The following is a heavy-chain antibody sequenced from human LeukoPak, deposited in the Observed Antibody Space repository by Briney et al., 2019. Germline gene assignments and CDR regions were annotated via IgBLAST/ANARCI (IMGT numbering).Heavy chain of an antibody. CDR3: AKDLGWNVFDY. V-gene: IGHV3-7*04. J-gene: IGHJ4*02. D-gene: IGHD1-1*01. CDR1: AFTFSSYW. Sequence: PGGSLRLSCAASAFTFSSYWMSWVRQAPGNGLEWVANIDQDGSEKYYVESMKGRITISRDTAKNSLYLQMNSLRAEDTALYYCAKDLGWNVFDYWGQGTLVTVSS. CDR2: IDQDGSEK.